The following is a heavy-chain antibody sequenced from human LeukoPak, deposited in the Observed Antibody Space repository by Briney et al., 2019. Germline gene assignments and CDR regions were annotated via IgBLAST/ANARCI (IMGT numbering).Heavy chain of an antibody. CDR1: GYTFTSYG. CDR2: ISAYNGNT. CDR3: AGRPYYDILTGYDY. V-gene: IGHV1-18*04. D-gene: IGHD3-9*01. Sequence: ASVKVSCKASGYTFTSYGISWVRQAPGQGLEWMGWISAYNGNTNYAQKLQGRVTMTTDTSTSTAYMELRSLRSDDTAVYYCAGRPYYDILTGYDYWGQGTLVTVSS. J-gene: IGHJ4*02.